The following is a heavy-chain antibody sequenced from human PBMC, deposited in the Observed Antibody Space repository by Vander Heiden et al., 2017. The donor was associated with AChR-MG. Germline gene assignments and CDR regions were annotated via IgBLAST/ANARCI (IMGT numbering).Heavy chain of an antibody. CDR1: GGSFRGYY. CDR3: ARESATGSYNLSFT. Sequence: QVQLQQWGAGLLKPSETLSLTCAVYGGSFRGYYWSWIRQPPGKGLEWIGEINHSGSTNYNPSLKSRVTISVDTSKNQFSLKLSSVTAADTAVYYCARESATGSYNLSFTWGQGTLVTVSS. V-gene: IGHV4-34*01. CDR2: INHSGST. J-gene: IGHJ5*02. D-gene: IGHD1-26*01.